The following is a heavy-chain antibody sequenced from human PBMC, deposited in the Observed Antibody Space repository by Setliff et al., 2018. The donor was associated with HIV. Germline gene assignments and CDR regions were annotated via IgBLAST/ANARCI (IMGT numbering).Heavy chain of an antibody. Sequence: ASVKVSCKASGYTFVSYGLNWVRQAPGQGLEWLGWISPYNDITNYARKFQGRVTITTAYMELSSLISDDTAVYYCAREERYYDGKGALDYWGQGMLVTVSS. CDR1: GYTFVSYG. J-gene: IGHJ4*02. D-gene: IGHD3-22*01. V-gene: IGHV1-18*01. CDR3: AREERYYDGKGALDY. CDR2: ISPYNDIT.